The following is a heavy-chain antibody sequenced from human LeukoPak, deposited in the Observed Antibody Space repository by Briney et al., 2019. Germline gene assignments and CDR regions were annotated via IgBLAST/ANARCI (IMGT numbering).Heavy chain of an antibody. CDR1: GYTFSHYG. J-gene: IGHJ4*02. V-gene: IGHV1-18*01. CDR2: ISLYNGDT. Sequence: ASVKVSCKASGYTFSHYGISWVRQAPGQGLEWMGWISLYNGDTNYAQKLQGRLTMTTDTSTSTAYMELRRLSSDDTAVYYCARDIGDYYGSGSYWLLWGQGTLVTVAS. D-gene: IGHD3-10*01. CDR3: ARDIGDYYGSGSYWLL.